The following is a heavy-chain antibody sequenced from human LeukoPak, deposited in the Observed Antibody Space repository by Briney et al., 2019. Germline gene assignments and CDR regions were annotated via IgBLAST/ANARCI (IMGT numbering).Heavy chain of an antibody. CDR1: GFSVSSNY. D-gene: IGHD4-17*01. V-gene: IGHV3-53*01. J-gene: IGHJ4*02. CDR2: IYNGDRI. CDR3: ILTTVTTSVEY. Sequence: GGSLRLSCSASGFSVSSNYMNWVRQAPGKGLEWVSVIYNGDRIHYADSVKGRFTISSDNSENTVYLQMNSLRAEDTAVYYCILTTVTTSVEYWGQGTLVTVSS.